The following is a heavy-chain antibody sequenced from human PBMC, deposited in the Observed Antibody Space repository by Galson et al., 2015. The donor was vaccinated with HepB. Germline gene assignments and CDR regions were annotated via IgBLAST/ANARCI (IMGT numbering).Heavy chain of an antibody. Sequence: SLRLSCAASGFTFSSYGMHWVRQAPGKGLEWVAVISYDGSNKYYADSVKGRFTISRDNSKNTLYLQMNSLRAEDTAVYYCARGAAAAGYWGQGTLVTVSS. CDR3: ARGAAAAGY. CDR2: ISYDGSNK. D-gene: IGHD6-13*01. V-gene: IGHV3-30*03. CDR1: GFTFSSYG. J-gene: IGHJ4*02.